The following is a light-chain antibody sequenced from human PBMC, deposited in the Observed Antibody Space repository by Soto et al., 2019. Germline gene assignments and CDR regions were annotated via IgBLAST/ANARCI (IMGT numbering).Light chain of an antibody. CDR2: EVS. CDR1: SSDVGGYNY. CDR3: SSYTSSSTV. V-gene: IGLV2-14*01. Sequence: QSALTQPASVSGSPGQSITISCTGTSSDVGGYNYVSWYQQHPGKAPKLMIYEVSNRPSGVSNRFSGSKSGNTASLTIFGLQAEDGADYSCSSYTSSSTVFGGGTKLTVL. J-gene: IGLJ3*02.